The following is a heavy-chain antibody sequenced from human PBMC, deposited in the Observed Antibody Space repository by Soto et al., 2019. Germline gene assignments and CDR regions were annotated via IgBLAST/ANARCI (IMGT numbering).Heavy chain of an antibody. CDR2: IYYSGST. D-gene: IGHD4-17*01. J-gene: IGHJ6*02. CDR3: DKTDDHGSHYKGMDV. CDR1: GGYINSYY. Sequence: SETLSLTCTVSGGYINSYYWNWIRQPPGKGLEWIGYIYYSGSTNYNPSLESRVTISVDTSKNQFSLKLRYVTAADTAMYYCDKTDDHGSHYKGMDVWGHGTTVTVSS. V-gene: IGHV4-59*01.